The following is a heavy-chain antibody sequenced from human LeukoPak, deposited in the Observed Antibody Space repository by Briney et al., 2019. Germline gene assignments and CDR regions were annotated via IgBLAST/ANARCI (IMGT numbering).Heavy chain of an antibody. J-gene: IGHJ5*02. CDR3: ARDLPYNWNSRRFDP. D-gene: IGHD1-7*01. CDR1: GYTFTSYG. CDR2: ISDYNGNT. V-gene: IGHV1-18*01. Sequence: ASVKVSCKASGYTFTSYGISWVRQAPGQGLEWTGWISDYNGNTNYAQKVQGRITMTTDPSTSTAYMELRSLRSDDTAVYYCARDLPYNWNSRRFDPWGQGTLVTVSS.